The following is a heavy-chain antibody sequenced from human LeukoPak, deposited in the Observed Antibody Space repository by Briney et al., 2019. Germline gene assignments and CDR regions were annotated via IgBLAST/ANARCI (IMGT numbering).Heavy chain of an antibody. J-gene: IGHJ4*02. Sequence: GGSLRLSCAASGFTFSSYAMSWLRQAPGKGLEWVSAISGSRTYYADSVKGRFTISRDNSKNTLSLQMNSLRAEDTAVYYCAKVFRKDGDFHLFDYWGQGTLVTVSS. CDR3: AKVFRKDGDFHLFDY. CDR2: ISGSRT. V-gene: IGHV3-23*01. CDR1: GFTFSSYA. D-gene: IGHD4-17*01.